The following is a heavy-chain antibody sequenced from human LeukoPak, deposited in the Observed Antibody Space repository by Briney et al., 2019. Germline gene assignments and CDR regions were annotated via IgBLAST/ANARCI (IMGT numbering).Heavy chain of an antibody. D-gene: IGHD3-9*01. Sequence: ASVTVSYKASGYTFTNYYMHWVRQAPGQGLEWMGIINPSGGSTSYAQKFQGRVTITRDTSTSTVYMELSSLRSEDTAVYYCARDKTYYDILTGYYDYWGQGTLVTVSS. CDR1: GYTFTNYY. CDR2: INPSGGST. CDR3: ARDKTYYDILTGYYDY. J-gene: IGHJ4*02. V-gene: IGHV1-46*01.